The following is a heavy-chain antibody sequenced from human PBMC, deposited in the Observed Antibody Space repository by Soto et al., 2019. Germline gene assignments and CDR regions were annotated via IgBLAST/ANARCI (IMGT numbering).Heavy chain of an antibody. CDR1: GGTVSSYA. V-gene: IGHV1-69*01. CDR3: ARDLSSDSTGFRGYDL. Sequence: QVHLVQSGAEVQKAGSSVKVSCKASGGTVSSYAITWVRQAPGKGLEWMGVFIPIFVSAHYAPKFQGRLTLTADESTSTAYMELSGLRSGDTAIYYCARDLSSDSTGFRGYDLWGQGTLVTVSS. J-gene: IGHJ4*02. D-gene: IGHD3-10*01. CDR2: FIPIFVSA.